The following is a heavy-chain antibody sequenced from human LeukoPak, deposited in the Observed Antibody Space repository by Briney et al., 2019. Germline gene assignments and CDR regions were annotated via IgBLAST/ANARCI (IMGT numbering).Heavy chain of an antibody. V-gene: IGHV1-2*02. J-gene: IGHJ3*02. D-gene: IGHD3-3*01. Sequence: ASVKVSCKASGYTFTGYYMHWVRQAPGQGLEWMGWINPNSGGTNYAQKFQGRVTMTRDTSISTAYMELSRLRSDDTAVYYCARAPVTHYDFWSGYYSDAFDIWGQGTMVTVSS. CDR1: GYTFTGYY. CDR2: INPNSGGT. CDR3: ARAPVTHYDFWSGYYSDAFDI.